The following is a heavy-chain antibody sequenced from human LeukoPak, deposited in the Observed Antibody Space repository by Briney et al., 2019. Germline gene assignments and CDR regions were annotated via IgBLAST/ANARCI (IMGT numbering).Heavy chain of an antibody. J-gene: IGHJ4*02. D-gene: IGHD2-21*02. CDR3: ARGTVTAPDY. CDR2: IYSGGNT. V-gene: IGHV3-53*01. Sequence: GGSLRLSCAASGFTFSSYDMNWVRQAPGKGLEWVSIIYSGGNTYYADSVKGRFTISRDNSKNTLYLQMNRLRPEDTAVYYCARGTVTAPDYWGQGTLVTVSS. CDR1: GFTFSSYD.